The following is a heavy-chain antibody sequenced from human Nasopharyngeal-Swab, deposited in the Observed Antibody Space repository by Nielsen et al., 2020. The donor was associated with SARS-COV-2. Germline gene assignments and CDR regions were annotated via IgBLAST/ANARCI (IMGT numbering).Heavy chain of an antibody. Sequence: GESLKISCAASGFTFSSYSMNWVRQAPGKGLEWVSSISSSSSYIYYADSVKGRFTISRDNAKNSLYLQMNSLRAEDTAVYYCARDGGDIVVVVAATYLGYWGQGTLVTVFS. V-gene: IGHV3-21*01. CDR2: ISSSSSYI. J-gene: IGHJ4*02. CDR1: GFTFSSYS. D-gene: IGHD2-15*01. CDR3: ARDGGDIVVVVAATYLGY.